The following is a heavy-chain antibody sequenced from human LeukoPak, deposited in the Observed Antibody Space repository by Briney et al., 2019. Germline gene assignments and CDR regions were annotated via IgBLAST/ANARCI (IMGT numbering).Heavy chain of an antibody. Sequence: GGSLRLSCAASGFTFSSYEMSWVRQAPGKGLEWVANIKQDGSEKYYVDSVKGRFTISRDNAKNSLYLQMNSPRAEDTAVYYCARDSTYSGFGYWGQGTLVTVSS. CDR3: ARDSTYSGFGY. D-gene: IGHD2-15*01. V-gene: IGHV3-7*01. CDR1: GFTFSSYE. J-gene: IGHJ4*02. CDR2: IKQDGSEK.